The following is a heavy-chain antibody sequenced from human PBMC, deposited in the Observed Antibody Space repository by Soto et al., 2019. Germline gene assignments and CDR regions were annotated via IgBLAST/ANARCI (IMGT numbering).Heavy chain of an antibody. CDR2: ISYDGSNK. V-gene: IGHV3-30*18. D-gene: IGHD1-26*01. Sequence: QVQLVESGGGVVQPGRSLRLSCAASGFIFSSYGMHWVRQAPGKGLEWVAVISYDGSNKYYADSVKGRFTISRDNSKNTLYLQMNSLRAEDTAVYYCAKEVGVTDYWGQGTLVTVSS. J-gene: IGHJ4*02. CDR1: GFIFSSYG. CDR3: AKEVGVTDY.